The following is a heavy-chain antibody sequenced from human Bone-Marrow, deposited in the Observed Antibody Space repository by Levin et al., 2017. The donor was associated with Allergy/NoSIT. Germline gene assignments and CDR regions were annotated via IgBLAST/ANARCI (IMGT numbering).Heavy chain of an antibody. Sequence: ASVKVSCKASGYTFISHDFSWVRQAPGQGLEWMGWISRNTGNTNYAQKLQGRVTLTTDTSTSTDYMELMSLRSDDTAVYYCARGSTGPGFDYWGQGTLVTVSS. CDR2: ISRNTGNT. D-gene: IGHD2-2*01. CDR1: GYTFISHD. V-gene: IGHV1-18*01. CDR3: ARGSTGPGFDY. J-gene: IGHJ4*02.